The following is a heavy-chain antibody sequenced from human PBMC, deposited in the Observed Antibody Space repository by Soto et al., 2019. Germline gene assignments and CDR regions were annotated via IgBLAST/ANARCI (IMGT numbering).Heavy chain of an antibody. CDR3: ARAGPTPVSIAVAGTLDY. V-gene: IGHV3-30-3*01. D-gene: IGHD6-19*01. CDR1: GFTFSSYA. Sequence: GGSLRLSCAASGFTFSSYAMHWVRQAPGKGLEWVAVISYDGSNKYYADSVKGRFTISRDNSKNTLYLQMNSLRAEDTAVYYCARAGPTPVSIAVAGTLDYWGQGILVTVYS. CDR2: ISYDGSNK. J-gene: IGHJ4*02.